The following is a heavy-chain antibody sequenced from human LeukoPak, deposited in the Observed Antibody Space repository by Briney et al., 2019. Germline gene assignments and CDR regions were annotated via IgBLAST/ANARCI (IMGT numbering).Heavy chain of an antibody. Sequence: QPGASLRLSCAASGFTFSNYAMSWVRQAPGKGLEWVSAVSGRDTSTYYTDSVKGRFTISRDNSKNTLYLQMNSLSAEDTAIYYCAKWGDYDVLTGYYDSDYWGQGTLVTVSS. D-gene: IGHD3-9*01. CDR3: AKWGDYDVLTGYYDSDY. CDR2: VSGRDTST. V-gene: IGHV3-23*01. J-gene: IGHJ4*02. CDR1: GFTFSNYA.